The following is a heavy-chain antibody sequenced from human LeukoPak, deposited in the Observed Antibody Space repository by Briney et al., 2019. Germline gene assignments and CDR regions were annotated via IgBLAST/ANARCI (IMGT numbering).Heavy chain of an antibody. Sequence: SETLSLTCNVSGDSFSRYYWNWIRQPPGKRLEWIGCIYNRGNIKYNPYLRSRAAISFDKSKGQFSLMLSSRTGAATAGYYCARGWYSSGWYTLDSWGQGALVTVSS. CDR3: ARGWYSSGWYTLDS. CDR2: IYNRGNI. D-gene: IGHD6-19*01. V-gene: IGHV4-59*01. J-gene: IGHJ4*02. CDR1: GDSFSRYY.